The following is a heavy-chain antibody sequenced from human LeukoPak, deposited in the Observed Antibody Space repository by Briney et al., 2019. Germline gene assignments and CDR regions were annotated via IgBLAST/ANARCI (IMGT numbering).Heavy chain of an antibody. CDR3: AGHLDAFDI. J-gene: IGHJ3*02. V-gene: IGHV4-38-2*02. CDR1: GYSISSGYY. Sequence: KPSETLSLTCTVSGYSISSGYYWGWIRQPPGKGLEWIGSIYHSGSTYYNPSLKSRVTISVDTSKNQFSLKLSSVTAADTAVYYCAGHLDAFDIWGQGTMVTVSS. CDR2: IYHSGST.